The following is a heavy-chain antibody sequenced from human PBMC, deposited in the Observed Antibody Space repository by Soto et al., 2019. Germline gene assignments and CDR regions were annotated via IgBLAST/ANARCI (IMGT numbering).Heavy chain of an antibody. V-gene: IGHV3-7*03. Sequence: SLRLSCAASGFTFSSYWMSWVRQAPLKGLEWVANIKQDGSEKYYVDSVKGRFTISRDNAKNSLYLQMNSLRAEDTAVYYCARVQGAARPRANWFDPWGQGTLVTVSS. CDR2: IKQDGSEK. J-gene: IGHJ5*02. CDR1: GFTFSSYW. D-gene: IGHD6-6*01. CDR3: ARVQGAARPRANWFDP.